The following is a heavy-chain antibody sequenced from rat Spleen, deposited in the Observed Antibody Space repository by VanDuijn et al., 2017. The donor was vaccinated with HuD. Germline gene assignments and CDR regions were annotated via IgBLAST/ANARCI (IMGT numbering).Heavy chain of an antibody. CDR1: GFTFNNYW. J-gene: IGHJ3*01. V-gene: IGHV5-31*01. Sequence: EVELVESGGGLVQPGTSLKLSCVTSGFTFNNYWLSWVRQTPGKGLDWVASITKDGGSLFYRDSVKGRFTVSRDNEQNILYLQMDSLRSEDTATYYCTTYSDYATSPFGYWGRGALVTVSS. CDR3: TTYSDYATSPFGY. CDR2: ITKDGGSL. D-gene: IGHD1-6*01.